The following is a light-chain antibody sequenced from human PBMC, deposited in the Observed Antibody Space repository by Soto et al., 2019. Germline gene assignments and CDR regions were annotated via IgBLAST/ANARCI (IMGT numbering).Light chain of an antibody. J-gene: IGKJ5*01. Sequence: DIQMTQSPSSLSSSAGDRVTISCRASQTISNFLHWYQQKPGKAPKLLIYAASKLESGVPSRFGGSGSGTDFTLTISGLEPADFATYFCQQSYNTPITFGQGTRLEIK. CDR2: AAS. CDR3: QQSYNTPIT. CDR1: QTISNF. V-gene: IGKV1-39*01.